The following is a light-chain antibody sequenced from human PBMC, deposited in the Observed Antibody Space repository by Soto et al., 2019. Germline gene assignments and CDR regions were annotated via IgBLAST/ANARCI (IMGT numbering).Light chain of an antibody. Sequence: EILMTQSPATLSVSPGERATLSCRASHSVSHNLAWYQQKPGQAPRLLFYGASIRAIGIPARFSGSGSGTEFTLTISSLQSEDFAIYYCQQSNNWPYTFGQGTKLEIK. CDR2: GAS. J-gene: IGKJ2*01. CDR3: QQSNNWPYT. CDR1: HSVSHN. V-gene: IGKV3-15*01.